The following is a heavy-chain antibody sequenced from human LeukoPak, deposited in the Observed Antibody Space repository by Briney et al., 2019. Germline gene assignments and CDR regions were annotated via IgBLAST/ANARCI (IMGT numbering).Heavy chain of an antibody. Sequence: ASVKVPCNASGDTFTSYDINWMRQATGQGLEWMGWMNPNSGNTGYAQKFQGRVTMTRNTSISTAYMELSSLRSEDTAVYYCARGLKGAARPNRYYYYMDVWGKGTTVTVSS. CDR1: GDTFTSYD. D-gene: IGHD6-6*01. V-gene: IGHV1-8*01. CDR2: MNPNSGNT. J-gene: IGHJ6*03. CDR3: ARGLKGAARPNRYYYYMDV.